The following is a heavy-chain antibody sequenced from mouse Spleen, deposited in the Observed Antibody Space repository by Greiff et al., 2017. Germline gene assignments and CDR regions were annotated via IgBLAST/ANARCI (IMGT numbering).Heavy chain of an antibody. J-gene: IGHJ4*01. CDR2: ISSGGSYT. CDR3: ARQTTGYYAMDY. Sequence: EVQVVESGGDLVKPGGSLKLSCAASGFTFSSYGMSWVRQTPDKRLEWVATISSGGSYTYYPDSVKGRFTISRDNAKNTLYLQMSSLKSEDTAMYYCARQTTGYYAMDYWGQGTSVTVSS. V-gene: IGHV5-6*01. CDR1: GFTFSSYG. D-gene: IGHD1-1*01.